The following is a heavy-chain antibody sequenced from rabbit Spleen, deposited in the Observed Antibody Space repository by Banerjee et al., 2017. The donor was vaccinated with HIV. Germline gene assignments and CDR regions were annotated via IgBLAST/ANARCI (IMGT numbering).Heavy chain of an antibody. D-gene: IGHD8-1*01. Sequence: QEQLEESGGDLVKPEGSLTLTCTASGFSFSSSYWICWVRQAPGKGLEWIACIYPDSSGSTYYANWAKGRLTISKASSTTVDLKMTSLTAADTATYFCARDGAGGSYFALWGQGTLVTVS. CDR1: GFSFSSSYW. CDR2: IYPDSSGST. V-gene: IGHV1S45*01. CDR3: ARDGAGGSYFAL. J-gene: IGHJ6*01.